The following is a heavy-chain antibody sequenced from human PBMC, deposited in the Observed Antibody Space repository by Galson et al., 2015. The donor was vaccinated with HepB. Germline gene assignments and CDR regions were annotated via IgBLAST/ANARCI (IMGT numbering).Heavy chain of an antibody. V-gene: IGHV1-2*02. CDR1: GYTFTGYY. CDR2: INPNSGGT. Sequence: SVKVSCKASGYTFTGYYMHWVRQAPGQGLEWMGWINPNSGGTNYAQKFQGRVTMTRDTSISTAYMELSRLRSDDTAVYYCARVAAFYYDSSGYSIWGQGTMVTVSS. CDR3: ARVAAFYYDSSGYSI. J-gene: IGHJ3*02. D-gene: IGHD3-22*01.